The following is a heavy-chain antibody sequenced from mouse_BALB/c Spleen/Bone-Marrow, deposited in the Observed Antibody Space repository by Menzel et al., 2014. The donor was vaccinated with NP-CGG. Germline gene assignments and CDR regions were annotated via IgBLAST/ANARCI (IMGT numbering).Heavy chain of an antibody. Sequence: VQLKQSGPELVKPGASMKMSCKASGYTFTSYVMHWVKQKPGQGLEWIGYINPYNDGTKYNEKFKGKATLTSDKSSSTAYVELSSLTSEDSAVYYCARVDYDRGYAMDYWGQGTSVTVSS. D-gene: IGHD2-4*01. J-gene: IGHJ4*01. CDR1: GYTFTSYV. V-gene: IGHV1-14*01. CDR2: INPYNDGT. CDR3: ARVDYDRGYAMDY.